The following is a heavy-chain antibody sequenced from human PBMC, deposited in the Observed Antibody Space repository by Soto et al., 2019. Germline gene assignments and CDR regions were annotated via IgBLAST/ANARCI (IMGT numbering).Heavy chain of an antibody. D-gene: IGHD3-22*01. V-gene: IGHV1-3*01. CDR3: ARGRRVAAYDTDAFDI. Sequence: QVQLVQSGAEVKKPGASVKVSCKASGYTFTSYAMHWVRQAPGQRLEWMGWINAGNGNTKYSQKFQGRVTITRDTSASTAYMELSSLRSEDTAVYYCARGRRVAAYDTDAFDIWGQGTMVTVSS. CDR1: GYTFTSYA. CDR2: INAGNGNT. J-gene: IGHJ3*02.